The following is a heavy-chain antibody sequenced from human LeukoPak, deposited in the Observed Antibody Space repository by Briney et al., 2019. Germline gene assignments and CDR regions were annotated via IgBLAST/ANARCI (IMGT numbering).Heavy chain of an antibody. CDR1: GGSISSGSYY. D-gene: IGHD2-2*02. Sequence: SETLSLTCTVSGGSISSGSYYWSWIRQPAGKGLEWIGRIYTSGSTNYNPSLKSRVTISVDTSKNQFSLKLSSVTAADTAVYYCARGSLGYCSSTSCYSSDYWGQGTLVTVSS. J-gene: IGHJ4*02. CDR2: IYTSGST. CDR3: ARGSLGYCSSTSCYSSDY. V-gene: IGHV4-61*02.